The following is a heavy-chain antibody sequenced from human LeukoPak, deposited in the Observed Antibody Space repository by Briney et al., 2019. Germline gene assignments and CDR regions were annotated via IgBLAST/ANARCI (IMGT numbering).Heavy chain of an antibody. D-gene: IGHD3-10*01. CDR1: GGTFSSYA. J-gene: IGHJ4*02. Sequence: SVKVSCKASGGTFSSYAISWVRQAPGQGLEWMGGIIPIFGTANYAQKFQGRVTITADESTSTAYMELSSLRSEDTAVYYCARHRGVRGVSDLFDYWGQGTLVTVSS. CDR3: ARHRGVRGVSDLFDY. V-gene: IGHV1-69*13. CDR2: IIPIFGTA.